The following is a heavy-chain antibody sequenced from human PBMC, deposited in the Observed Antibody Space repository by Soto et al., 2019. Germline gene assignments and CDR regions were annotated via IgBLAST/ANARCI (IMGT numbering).Heavy chain of an antibody. V-gene: IGHV3-7*01. CDR2: INQNGRDK. CDR3: ARVAY. J-gene: IGHJ4*02. CDR1: GFTLSNYW. Sequence: PGGSLRLSCAASGFTLSNYWMSWVRQAPGKGLEWVANINQNGRDKYYVDSVKGRFIISRDNAQNSLFLQMNTLRPEDSAIYYCARVAYWGPGTQVTVSS.